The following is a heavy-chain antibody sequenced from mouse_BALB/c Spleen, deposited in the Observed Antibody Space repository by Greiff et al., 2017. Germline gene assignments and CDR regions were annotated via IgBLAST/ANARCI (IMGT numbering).Heavy chain of an antibody. D-gene: IGHD1-2*01. J-gene: IGHJ4*01. V-gene: IGHV1S81*02. CDR3: TREGRLRGAMDY. Sequence: QLQQPGAELVKPGASVKLSCKASGYTFTSYYMYWVKQRPGQGLEWIGGINPSNGGTNFNEKFKSKATLTVDKSSSTAYMQLSSLTSEDSAVYYCTREGRLRGAMDYWGQGTSVTVSS. CDR1: GYTFTSYY. CDR2: INPSNGGT.